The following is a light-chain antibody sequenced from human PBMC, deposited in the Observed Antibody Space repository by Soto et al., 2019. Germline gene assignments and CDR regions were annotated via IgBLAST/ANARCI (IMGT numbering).Light chain of an antibody. CDR1: SSDVGSYNL. CDR3: CSYAGSSSHVV. V-gene: IGLV2-23*01. J-gene: IGLJ2*01. Sequence: QSALTQPASVSGSPGQSITISCTGTSSDVGSYNLVSWYQQHPGKAPKLMIYEGSNRPSGVSNRFSGSKSGNTASLTISGLQAEDEADYYCCSYAGSSSHVVFGGGTKLTVL. CDR2: EGS.